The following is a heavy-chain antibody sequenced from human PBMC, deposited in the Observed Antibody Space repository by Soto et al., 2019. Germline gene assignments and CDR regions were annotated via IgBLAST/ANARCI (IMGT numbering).Heavy chain of an antibody. J-gene: IGHJ3*02. CDR1: GFTFTSSA. CDR2: IVVGSGNT. V-gene: IGHV1-58*02. CDR3: VADRLPRAAAGRDDAFDI. D-gene: IGHD6-13*01. Sequence: SVKVSCKASGFTFTSSAMQWVRQARGQRLEWIGWIVVGSGNTNYAQKFQERVTITRDMSTSTAYMELSSLRSEDTAVYYCVADRLPRAAAGRDDAFDIWGQGTMVTVSS.